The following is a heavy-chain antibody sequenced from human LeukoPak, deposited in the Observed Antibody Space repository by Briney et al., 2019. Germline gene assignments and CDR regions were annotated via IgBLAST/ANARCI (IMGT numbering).Heavy chain of an antibody. Sequence: SQTLSLTCTVSGGSISSGDYYWSWIRQPPGTGLEWIGHIYYSGSTYYNPSLKSRVTISVDTSKNQFSLKLSSVTAADTAVYYCAREAYYYDSSGYHYYFDYWGQGTLVTVSS. V-gene: IGHV4-30-4*01. CDR3: AREAYYYDSSGYHYYFDY. CDR1: GGSISSGDYY. CDR2: IYYSGST. J-gene: IGHJ4*02. D-gene: IGHD3-22*01.